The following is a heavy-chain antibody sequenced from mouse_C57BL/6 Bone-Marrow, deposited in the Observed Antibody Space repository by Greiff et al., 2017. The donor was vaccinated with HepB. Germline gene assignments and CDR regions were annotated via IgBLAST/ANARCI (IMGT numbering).Heavy chain of an antibody. V-gene: IGHV1-55*01. Sequence: QVQLQQSGAELVKPGASVKMSCKASGYTFTSYWITWVKQRPGQGLEWIGDIYPGSGSTNYNEKFKSKATLTVDTSSSTAYMQLSSLTSEDSAVYYCARFGLRHAMDYWGQGTSVTVSS. CDR3: ARFGLRHAMDY. CDR2: IYPGSGST. J-gene: IGHJ4*01. CDR1: GYTFTSYW. D-gene: IGHD2-4*01.